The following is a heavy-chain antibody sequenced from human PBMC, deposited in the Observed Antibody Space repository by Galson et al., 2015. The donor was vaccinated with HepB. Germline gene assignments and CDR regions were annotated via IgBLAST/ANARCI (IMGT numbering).Heavy chain of an antibody. CDR1: GFTFSSYK. J-gene: IGHJ3*02. CDR3: ARALAGAIYRSGWYDAFDI. V-gene: IGHV3-30*04. D-gene: IGHD6-19*01. Sequence: SLRLSCAAYGFTFSSYKMHWVRQAPGKGLAWVAVISYDGNNKYYADSVKGRFTISRDNSKDTLYLQMNSLRAEDTAVYYCARALAGAIYRSGWYDAFDIWGQGTMVTVSS. CDR2: ISYDGNNK.